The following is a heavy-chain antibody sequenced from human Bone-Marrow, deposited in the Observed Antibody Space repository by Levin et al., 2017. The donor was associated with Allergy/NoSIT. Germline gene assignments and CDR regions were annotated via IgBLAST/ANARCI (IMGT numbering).Heavy chain of an antibody. CDR2: ISYDGSNK. CDR3: ASDKWLPASYFDY. CDR1: GFTFSSYA. J-gene: IGHJ4*02. V-gene: IGHV3-30*04. Sequence: GGSLRLSCAASGFTFSSYAMHWVRQAPGKGLEWVAVISYDGSNKYYADSVKGRFTISRDNSKNTLYLQMNSLRAEDTAVYYCASDKWLPASYFDYWGQGTLVTVSS. D-gene: IGHD3-22*01.